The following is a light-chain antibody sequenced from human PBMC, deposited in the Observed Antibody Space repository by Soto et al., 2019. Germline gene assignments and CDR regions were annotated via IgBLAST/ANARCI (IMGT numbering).Light chain of an antibody. CDR2: GNS. J-gene: IGLJ7*01. CDR3: QSYDSSLSGAV. V-gene: IGLV1-40*01. Sequence: QSVLTQPPSVSVAPGQRVTISCTGSSSNIGAGYDVHWYQQLPGTAPKLLIYGNSNRPSGVPDRFSGSKSGTSASLAITGLQAEDEAEYYCQSYDSSLSGAVFGGGTQLTVL. CDR1: SSNIGAGYD.